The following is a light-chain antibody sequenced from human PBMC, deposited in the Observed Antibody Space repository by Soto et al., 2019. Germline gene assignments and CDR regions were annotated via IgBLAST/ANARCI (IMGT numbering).Light chain of an antibody. V-gene: IGLV2-14*01. J-gene: IGLJ3*02. CDR3: SSYTSRSTWV. Sequence: QSVLTQPASVSGSPGQSITISCTGASSDIGGYNYVSWYQQHPGKAPKLMIYEVSNRPSGVSNRVSGSKSGNTASLTISGLQAEDEADYYCSSYTSRSTWVFGGGTKLTVL. CDR2: EVS. CDR1: SSDIGGYNY.